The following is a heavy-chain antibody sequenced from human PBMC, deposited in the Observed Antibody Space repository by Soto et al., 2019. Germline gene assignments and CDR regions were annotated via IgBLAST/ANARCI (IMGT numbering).Heavy chain of an antibody. CDR2: IWYDGSNK. Sequence: QVQLVESGGGVVQPGRSLRLSCAASGFTFSSYGMHWVRQAPGKGLEWVAVIWYDGSNKYYADSVKGRFTISRDNSKNTLYLQMNILRAEDTAVYYCARGGSSSWYVPFDYWGQGTLVTVSS. D-gene: IGHD6-13*01. V-gene: IGHV3-33*01. CDR3: ARGGSSSWYVPFDY. J-gene: IGHJ4*02. CDR1: GFTFSSYG.